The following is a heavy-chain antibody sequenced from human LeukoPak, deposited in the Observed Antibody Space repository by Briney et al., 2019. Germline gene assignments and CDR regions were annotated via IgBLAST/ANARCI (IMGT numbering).Heavy chain of an antibody. CDR2: IYPGDSDT. D-gene: IGHD2-2*01. Sequence: GESLKISCKGSGYRFTSYWIGWVRQMPGKGLEWMGIIYPGDSDTRYSPSFQGQVTISADKSISTAYLQWSSLKASDTAMYYCARRGYCSSTSCSFWFDPWGQGTLVTVSS. J-gene: IGHJ5*02. V-gene: IGHV5-51*01. CDR1: GYRFTSYW. CDR3: ARRGYCSSTSCSFWFDP.